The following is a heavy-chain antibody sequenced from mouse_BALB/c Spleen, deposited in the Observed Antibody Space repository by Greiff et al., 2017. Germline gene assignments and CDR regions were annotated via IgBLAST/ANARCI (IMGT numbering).Heavy chain of an antibody. J-gene: IGHJ1*01. CDR2: IWSGGST. Sequence: QVQLKQSGPGLVQPSQSLSITCTVSGFSLTSYGVHWVRQSPGKGLEWLGVIWSGGSTDYNAAFISRLSISKDNSKSQVFFKMSSLQANDTAIYYCARNPKFITTAPSWVFDVWGAGTTVTVSS. CDR1: GFSLTSYG. CDR3: ARNPKFITTAPSWVFDV. V-gene: IGHV2-2*02. D-gene: IGHD1-2*01.